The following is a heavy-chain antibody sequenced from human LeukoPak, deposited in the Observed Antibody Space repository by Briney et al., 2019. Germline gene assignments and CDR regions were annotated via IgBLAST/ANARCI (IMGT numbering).Heavy chain of an antibody. Sequence: GGSLRLSCAASGFTVSSYAMSWVRQAPGKGLERISAIGGSGGSKYYADSVKGRFTISRDTSTNTLYLQLNSLRVDDTAVYFCAKEWRFSSSWHQYYFDYWGQGTLVTVSS. V-gene: IGHV3-23*01. CDR3: AKEWRFSSSWHQYYFDY. CDR1: GFTVSSYA. J-gene: IGHJ4*02. D-gene: IGHD6-13*01. CDR2: IGGSGGSK.